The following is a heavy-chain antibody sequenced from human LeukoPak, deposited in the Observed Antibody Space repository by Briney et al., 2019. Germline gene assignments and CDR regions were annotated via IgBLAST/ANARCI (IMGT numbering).Heavy chain of an antibody. CDR1: GFIFNDFG. CDR3: ATARDPSGLVRGGPFDY. Sequence: GRSLRLSCAASGFIFNDFGMHWVREGPDKGLEWVAVMSSDGDNIYHADSVKGRFTIPRDTSKNTLYQQMNSLRAEDTAVYYCATARDPSGLVRGGPFDYWGQGTLVTVSS. D-gene: IGHD6-19*01. CDR2: MSSDGDNI. V-gene: IGHV3-30*03. J-gene: IGHJ4*02.